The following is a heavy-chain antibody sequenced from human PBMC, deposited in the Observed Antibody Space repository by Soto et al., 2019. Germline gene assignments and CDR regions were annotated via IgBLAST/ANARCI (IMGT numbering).Heavy chain of an antibody. V-gene: IGHV3-21*01. D-gene: IGHD4-4*01. CDR1: GFTFSSYS. CDR3: AREGINNYMRYYFDS. CDR2: ISGSGNYT. J-gene: IGHJ4*02. Sequence: PGGSLRLSCAASGFTFSSYSMNWVRQAPGKGLEWVSSISGSGNYTHYADFLRGRFTISRDNAKTSLYLQMNSLRAEDTAVYYCAREGINNYMRYYFDSWGKGTLSPSPQ.